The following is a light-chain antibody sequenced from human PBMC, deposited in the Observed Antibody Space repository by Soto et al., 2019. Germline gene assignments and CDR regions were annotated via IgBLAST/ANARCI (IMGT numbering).Light chain of an antibody. J-gene: IGKJ5*01. Sequence: DIHLTQSPSFLSACVGDRVTITCRASRGVSSYLAWYQQKPGKAPKLLIYAASALPSGVPSRFSGGGSGTHFTLTISSLQPEDFGTYYCQQLNSSPLAFGQGTRLEIK. CDR2: AAS. CDR3: QQLNSSPLA. V-gene: IGKV1-9*01. CDR1: RGVSSY.